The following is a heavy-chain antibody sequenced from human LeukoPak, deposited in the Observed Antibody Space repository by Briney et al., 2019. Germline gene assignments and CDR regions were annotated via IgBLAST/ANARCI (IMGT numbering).Heavy chain of an antibody. J-gene: IGHJ4*02. CDR2: IYYSGST. V-gene: IGHV4-59*01. CDR1: GGSISSYY. D-gene: IGHD4-17*01. Sequence: SETLSLTCTVSGGSISSYYWSWIWQPPGKGLEWIGYIYYSGSTNYNPSLKSRVTISVDTSKNQFSLKLSSVTAADTAVYYCARTTTVTFFDYWGQGTLVTVSS. CDR3: ARTTTVTFFDY.